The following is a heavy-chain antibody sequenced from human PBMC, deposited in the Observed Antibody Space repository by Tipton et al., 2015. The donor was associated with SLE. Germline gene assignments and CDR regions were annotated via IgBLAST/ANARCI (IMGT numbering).Heavy chain of an antibody. CDR1: GGFISSYY. CDR2: IYYSGST. D-gene: IGHD2/OR15-2a*01. J-gene: IGHJ4*02. Sequence: TLSLTCTVSGGFISSYYWSWIRQPPGKGLEWIGYIYYSGSTNYNPSLKSRVTISLDTSKNQFSLKLSSVTATDTAVYYCARGGPGGTFFDYWGQGTLVTVSS. CDR3: ARGGPGGTFFDY. V-gene: IGHV4-59*01.